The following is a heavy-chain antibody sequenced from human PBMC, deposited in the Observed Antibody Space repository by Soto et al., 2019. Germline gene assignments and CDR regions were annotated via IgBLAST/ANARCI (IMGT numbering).Heavy chain of an antibody. CDR3: TSSYSTSSSPDY. CDR1: GGSMRNYY. V-gene: IGHV4-59*01. Sequence: SETLSLTCSVSGGSMRNYYWNWIRQPPGRGLEWIGYVYHSGSTNYNPSLKSRVSMSVDVSRNHFSLTLHSVTAADAAVYFCTSSYSTSSSPDYWGQGTLVTVSS. D-gene: IGHD6-6*01. CDR2: VYHSGST. J-gene: IGHJ4*02.